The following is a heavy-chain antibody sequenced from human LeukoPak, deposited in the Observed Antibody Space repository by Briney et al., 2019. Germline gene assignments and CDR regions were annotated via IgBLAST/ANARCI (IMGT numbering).Heavy chain of an antibody. J-gene: IGHJ6*04. CDR3: ARAVDPNYCYGMDV. V-gene: IGHV1-69*01. D-gene: IGHD3/OR15-3a*01. CDR2: IIPILGTA. CDR1: GGTFSSYA. Sequence: SVTVSCKASGGTFSSYAISWERQAPGQGLEWMGGIIPILGTANYAQKFQGRVTITADESTSTAYMELSSLRSEDTAVYYCARAVDPNYCYGMDVWGKGTTVTVSS.